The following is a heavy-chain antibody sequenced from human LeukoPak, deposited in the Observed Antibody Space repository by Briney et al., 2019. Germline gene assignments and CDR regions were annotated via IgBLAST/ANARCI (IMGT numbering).Heavy chain of an antibody. Sequence: SETLSLTCTVSGGSISSYCWSWIRQPPGKGLEWIGYIYYSGSTNYNPSLKSRVTISVDTSKNQFSLKLSSVTAADTAVYYCASGSVVHPYYFDYWGQGTLVTVSS. CDR2: IYYSGST. V-gene: IGHV4-59*08. CDR3: ASGSVVHPYYFDY. J-gene: IGHJ4*02. CDR1: GGSISSYC. D-gene: IGHD4-23*01.